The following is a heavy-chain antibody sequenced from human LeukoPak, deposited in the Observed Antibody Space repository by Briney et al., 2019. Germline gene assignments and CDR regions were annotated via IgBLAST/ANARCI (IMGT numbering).Heavy chain of an antibody. CDR3: ARFSPRAMGNYLDF. D-gene: IGHD7-27*01. J-gene: IGHJ4*02. CDR2: IYYSGST. Sequence: SETLSLTCTVSGGSISSSSYYWGWIRQPPGRGLEWIGSIYYSGSTYYNPSLKSRVILSLDKSANQFSLNLSSVTAADTAVYYCARFSPRAMGNYLDFWGQGTLVTVSS. CDR1: GGSISSSSYY. V-gene: IGHV4-39*07.